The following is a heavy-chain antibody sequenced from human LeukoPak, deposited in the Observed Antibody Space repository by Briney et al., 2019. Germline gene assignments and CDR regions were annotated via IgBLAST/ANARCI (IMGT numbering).Heavy chain of an antibody. CDR2: ISAYNGNT. CDR1: GYTFTSYG. Sequence: ASVKVSCKASGYTFTSYGISWVRQAPGQGLEWMGWISAYNGNTNYAQKLQGRVTMTTDTSTSTAYMELRSLRSDDTAVYYCARDRYCSSTSCYEGGFWFDPWGQGTLATVSS. V-gene: IGHV1-18*01. CDR3: ARDRYCSSTSCYEGGFWFDP. J-gene: IGHJ5*02. D-gene: IGHD2-2*01.